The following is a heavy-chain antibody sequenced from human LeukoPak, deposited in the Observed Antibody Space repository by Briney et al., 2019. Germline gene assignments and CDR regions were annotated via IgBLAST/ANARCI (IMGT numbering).Heavy chain of an antibody. CDR2: IYTSGST. CDR1: GGSISSGSYY. D-gene: IGHD3-3*01. CDR3: ARGWKTSDFLSSSPRGYFDY. Sequence: SETLSLTCTVSGGSISSGSYYWSWIRQPAGKGLEWIGRIYTSGSTNYNPSLKSRVTISLDTSKSQFSLNLTSVTAADTAIYYCARGWKTSDFLSSSPRGYFDYWSQGTLVTVSS. J-gene: IGHJ4*02. V-gene: IGHV4-61*02.